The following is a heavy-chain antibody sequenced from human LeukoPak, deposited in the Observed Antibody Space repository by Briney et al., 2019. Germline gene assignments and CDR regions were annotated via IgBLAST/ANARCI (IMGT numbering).Heavy chain of an antibody. CDR2: ISAYNGNT. CDR1: GYTFTSYG. CDR3: ARVERGYCSSTRCYGAGYNYYDGMDV. V-gene: IGHV1-18*01. Sequence: ASVKVSCKASGYTFTSYGISWVRQAPGQGLEWMGWISAYNGNTNYAQKVRGRVTMTTDTSTSTAYMELRSLISDDTAVYYCARVERGYCSSTRCYGAGYNYYDGMDVWGQGTTVTVSS. D-gene: IGHD2-2*01. J-gene: IGHJ6*02.